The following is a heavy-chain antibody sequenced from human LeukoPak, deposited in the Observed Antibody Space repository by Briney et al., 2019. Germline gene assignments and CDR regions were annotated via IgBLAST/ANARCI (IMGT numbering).Heavy chain of an antibody. J-gene: IGHJ4*02. Sequence: ASVKVSCKASGYTFTNYYVHWVRQAPGQGLEWMGMINSDAGSTTYAQKFQGRVTMTRDTSTSTVYMDLSSLRSEDTAVYYCASGWWYFDSWGQGTLVTVSS. CDR3: ASGWWYFDS. CDR2: INSDAGST. D-gene: IGHD6-19*01. CDR1: GYTFTNYY. V-gene: IGHV1-46*03.